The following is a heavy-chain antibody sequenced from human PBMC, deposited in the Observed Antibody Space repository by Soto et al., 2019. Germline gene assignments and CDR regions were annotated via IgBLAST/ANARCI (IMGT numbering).Heavy chain of an antibody. J-gene: IGHJ5*01. Sequence: QSPGKGLEWIGDIYHGGSTNYNPSLKSRVTIYVYLSKNQFSLNLTSVSAADTAVYYCARLGGFYQSLDSWGQGTLVTVSS. D-gene: IGHD3-22*01. CDR3: ARLGGFYQSLDS. V-gene: IGHV4-4*02. CDR2: IYHGGST.